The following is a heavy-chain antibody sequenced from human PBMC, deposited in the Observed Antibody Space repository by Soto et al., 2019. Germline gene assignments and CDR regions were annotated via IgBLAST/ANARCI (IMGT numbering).Heavy chain of an antibody. J-gene: IGHJ5*02. CDR3: ARGHSSSRDNWFDP. V-gene: IGHV1-69*13. CDR2: VIPIFGTA. CDR1: GGTFSSYA. D-gene: IGHD6-6*01. Sequence: SVKVSCKASGGTFSSYAISWVRQAPGQGLEWMGGVIPIFGTANYAQKFQGRVTITADESTSTVYMELSSLRSEDTAVYYCARGHSSSRDNWFDPWGQGTLVTVSS.